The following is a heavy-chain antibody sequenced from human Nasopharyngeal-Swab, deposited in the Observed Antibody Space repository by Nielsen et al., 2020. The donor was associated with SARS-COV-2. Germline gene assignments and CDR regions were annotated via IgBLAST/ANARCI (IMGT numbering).Heavy chain of an antibody. CDR3: AREEIFGVVIMGGGVDY. Sequence: ASVKVSCKASGYTFTGYYMHWVRQAPGQGLEWMGRINPNSGGTNYAQKFQGKVTMTRDTSISTAYMELSRLGSDDTAVYYCAREEIFGVVIMGGGVDYWGQGTLVTVSS. J-gene: IGHJ4*02. D-gene: IGHD3-3*01. V-gene: IGHV1-2*06. CDR1: GYTFTGYY. CDR2: INPNSGGT.